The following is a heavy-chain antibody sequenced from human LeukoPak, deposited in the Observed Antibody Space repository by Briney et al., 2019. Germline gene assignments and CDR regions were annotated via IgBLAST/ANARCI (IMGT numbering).Heavy chain of an antibody. CDR2: FYPGDSDT. J-gene: IGHJ4*02. V-gene: IGHV5-51*01. D-gene: IGHD2-15*01. CDR1: GYSFTSYW. CDR3: ARHRPYCSGGSCYSDY. Sequence: GESLKISCKGSGYSFTSYWIGWVRQMPGKGLGWGGIFYPGDSDTRYSPSFQGQVTISADKSISTAYLQWSSLKASDTAMYYCARHRPYCSGGSCYSDYWGQGTLVTVSS.